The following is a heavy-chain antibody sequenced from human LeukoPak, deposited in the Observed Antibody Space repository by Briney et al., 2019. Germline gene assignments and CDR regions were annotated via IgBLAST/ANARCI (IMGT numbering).Heavy chain of an antibody. CDR3: AKAEWDYYYYMDV. CDR2: ISDGGHST. CDR1: GFTFSTYG. Sequence: QSGGTLRLSCEVSGFTFSTYGMSWVRQAPGKGLEWVSSISDGGHSTFHADSVKGRFTISRDNGKNTLYLQMNSLRAEDTAVYYCAKAEWDYYYYMDVWGKGTTVTISS. J-gene: IGHJ6*03. D-gene: IGHD1-26*01. V-gene: IGHV3-23*01.